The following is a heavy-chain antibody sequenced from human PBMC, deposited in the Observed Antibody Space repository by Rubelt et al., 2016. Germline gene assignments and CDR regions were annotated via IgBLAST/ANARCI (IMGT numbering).Heavy chain of an antibody. CDR3: AKGTGPRRGGTDY. CDR1: GFTFSSYG. CDR2: IRYDGSNK. J-gene: IGHJ4*02. V-gene: IGHV3-30*02. Sequence: QVQLVESGGGVVQPGGSLRLSCAASGFTFSSYGMHWVRQAPGTGLEWVAFIRYDGSNKYYADSGKGRFNISRDNSKNTLDLQMNSLRAEDTAVYYCAKGTGPRRGGTDYWGQGTLVTVSS. D-gene: IGHD3/OR15-3a*01.